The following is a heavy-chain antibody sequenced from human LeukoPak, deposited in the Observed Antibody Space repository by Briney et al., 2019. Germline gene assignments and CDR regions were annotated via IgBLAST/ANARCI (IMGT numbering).Heavy chain of an antibody. J-gene: IGHJ4*02. V-gene: IGHV1-69*04. Sequence: ASVKVSCKASGATFSSYAISCERQAHGQGLEWMGRIIPIFDIANYAQKFQGRVTITADKSTSAAYMELSSLRSEDTAVYYCARVTTTVAGPGWYFDYWGQGTLVTVSS. CDR2: IIPIFDIA. CDR1: GATFSSYA. CDR3: ARVTTTVAGPGWYFDY. D-gene: IGHD6-19*01.